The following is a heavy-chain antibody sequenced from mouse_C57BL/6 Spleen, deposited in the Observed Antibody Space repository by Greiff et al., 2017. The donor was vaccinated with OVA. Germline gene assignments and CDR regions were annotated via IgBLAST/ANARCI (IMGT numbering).Heavy chain of an antibody. CDR1: GYTFTDYY. CDR2: INPNNGGT. CDR3: ARRNRGYFDV. V-gene: IGHV1-26*01. J-gene: IGHJ1*03. Sequence: VQLQQSGPELVKPGASVKISCKASGYTFTDYYMNWVKQSHGKSLEWIGDINPNNGGTSYNQKFKGKATLTVDKSSSTAYMELRSLTSEDSAVYYCARRNRGYFDVWGTGTTVTVSS.